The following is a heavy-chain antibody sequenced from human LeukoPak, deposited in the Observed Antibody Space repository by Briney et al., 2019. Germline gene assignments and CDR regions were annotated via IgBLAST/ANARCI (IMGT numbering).Heavy chain of an antibody. CDR2: IYSGVIP. D-gene: IGHD4-17*01. CDR3: RSRDGDPVDAFDI. J-gene: IGHJ3*02. V-gene: IGHV3-53*01. CDR1: GFTVSSNY. Sequence: GGSLRLSCAASGFTVSSNYMSWVRQAPGKGLEWVSAIYSGVIPNYTESVKGQFTIYRENPKITLYRQMNSLRAEDTAVYYCRSRDGDPVDAFDIWGQGTMVTVSS.